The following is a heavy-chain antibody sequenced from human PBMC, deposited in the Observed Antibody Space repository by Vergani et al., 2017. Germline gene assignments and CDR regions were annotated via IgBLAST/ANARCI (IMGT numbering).Heavy chain of an antibody. Sequence: QVQLVQSGAEVKKPGSSVKVSCKASGVTFSSYAISWVRQAPGHGLEWMGGILPILGTANYAQKFKGRVTITADESTRTAYMELSSLRSEDAAVDYCAGGGITIFGVFMGGARHYGGQGTLVTVSS. V-gene: IGHV1-69*01. CDR3: AGGGITIFGVFMGGARHY. CDR2: ILPILGTA. CDR1: GVTFSSYA. D-gene: IGHD3-3*01. J-gene: IGHJ4*02.